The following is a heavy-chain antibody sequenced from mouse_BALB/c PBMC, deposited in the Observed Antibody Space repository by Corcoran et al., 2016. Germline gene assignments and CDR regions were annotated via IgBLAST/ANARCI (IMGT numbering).Heavy chain of an antibody. J-gene: IGHJ4*01. D-gene: IGHD6-1*01. CDR1: GYTFRNYG. CDR2: INTYSGEP. CDR3: AREPYAMDY. V-gene: IGHV9-3-1*01. Sequence: QIPLVQSGRELKKPGETVKISCKASGYTFRNYGMNWVKQGPGKGLKWMGWINTYSGEPTYADDFKGRFAFSLETSASTAYLQINNLKNEDTATYFCAREPYAMDYWGQGTAVTVSS.